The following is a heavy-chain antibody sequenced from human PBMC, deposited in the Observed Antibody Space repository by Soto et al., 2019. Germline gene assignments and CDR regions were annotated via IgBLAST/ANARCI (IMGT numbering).Heavy chain of an antibody. CDR3: TIQNARGVPDY. J-gene: IGHJ4*02. CDR2: IKSKTDGGTT. V-gene: IGHV3-15*07. D-gene: IGHD3-10*01. CDR1: GFTFSNAW. Sequence: GGSLRLSCAASGFTFSNAWMNWVRPAPGKGLEWAGRIKSKTDGGTTDYAAPVKGRFTISRDDSKNTLYLQMNSLKTEDTAVYYCTIQNARGVPDYWGQGTLVTVSS.